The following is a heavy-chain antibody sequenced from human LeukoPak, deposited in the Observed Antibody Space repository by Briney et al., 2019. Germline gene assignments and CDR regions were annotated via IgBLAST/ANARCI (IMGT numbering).Heavy chain of an antibody. V-gene: IGHV3-21*01. CDR3: VNDPDTVSTASLVY. Sequence: GGSLRLSCAASGFTFSSYSMNWVRQAPGKGLEWLSSVSRSSRHMYYADSVKGRFTISRNDGKNSLSLQMDSMRAVDSAVYYGVNDPDTVSTASLVYWGQGTLVTVSS. CDR2: VSRSSRHM. CDR1: GFTFSSYS. D-gene: IGHD4-11*01. J-gene: IGHJ4*02.